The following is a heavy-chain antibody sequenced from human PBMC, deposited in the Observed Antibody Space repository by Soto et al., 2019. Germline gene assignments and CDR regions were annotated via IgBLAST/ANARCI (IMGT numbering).Heavy chain of an antibody. CDR1: GASISTNKW. V-gene: IGHV4-4*02. J-gene: IGHJ1*01. CDR2: VYQTGTT. CDR3: AIAREGNTGFSEYFEH. D-gene: IGHD2-8*02. Sequence: SETLSLTCTVSGASISTNKWWTWVRRAPGKGLEWIGQVYQTGTTKYNPKLRRQVTMSVDKSNNQFSLRVTSVIAADTAVYSCAIAREGNTGFSEYFEHWGQGTPVT.